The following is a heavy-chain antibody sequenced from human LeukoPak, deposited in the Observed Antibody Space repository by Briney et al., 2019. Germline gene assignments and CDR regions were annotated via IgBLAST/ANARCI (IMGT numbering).Heavy chain of an antibody. Sequence: PGGSLRLSCAASGFTFSDYYMSWIRQAPGKGLEWVSYISSSGSTIYYADSVKGRFTISRDNAKNSLYLQMNSLRAEDTAVYYCAGESYCSSTSCYGGDYWGQGTLVTVSS. CDR3: AGESYCSSTSCYGGDY. V-gene: IGHV3-11*01. J-gene: IGHJ4*02. CDR2: ISSSGSTI. D-gene: IGHD2-2*01. CDR1: GFTFSDYY.